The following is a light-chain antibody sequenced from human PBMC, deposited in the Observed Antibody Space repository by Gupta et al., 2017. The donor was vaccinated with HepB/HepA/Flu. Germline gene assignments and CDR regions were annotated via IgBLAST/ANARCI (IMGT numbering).Light chain of an antibody. Sequence: DIQMTQSPSSLSASVGDRVTITCRASQSISSYLNWYQQKPGKAPKLLIYAASSLQSGVPSRFSGSGSGTDFTLTISSLQPEDFATYYCQQSERTLRTFGGGTKVEIK. CDR1: QSISSY. J-gene: IGKJ4*02. V-gene: IGKV1-39*01. CDR3: QQSERTLRT. CDR2: AAS.